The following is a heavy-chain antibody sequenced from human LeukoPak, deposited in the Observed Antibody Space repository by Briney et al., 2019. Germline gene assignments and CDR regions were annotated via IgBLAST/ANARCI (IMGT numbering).Heavy chain of an antibody. Sequence: ETLSLTCAVYGGSFSGYYWSWVRQAPGKGLEWVANINEDGTEKHYVDSLKGRFTISRDNAKNSLYLQMNSLRDEDTGVYYCARDPPRRFDYWGQGTLVTVSS. CDR2: INEDGTEK. CDR1: GGSFSGYY. V-gene: IGHV3-7*01. D-gene: IGHD6-25*01. J-gene: IGHJ4*02. CDR3: ARDPPRRFDY.